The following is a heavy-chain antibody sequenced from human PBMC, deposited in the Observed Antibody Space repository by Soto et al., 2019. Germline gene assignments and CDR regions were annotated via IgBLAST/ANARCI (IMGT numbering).Heavy chain of an antibody. CDR1: GFTFSNYD. D-gene: IGHD2-8*02. J-gene: IGHJ4*02. V-gene: IGHV3-13*04. Sequence: EVQLVESGGGLVQPGGSLRLSCVVSGFTFSNYDMHWVRQATGKGLEWVSAIASAGDTYYADSVKGRFTISRENAGDSLFLLMSSLRVGDTAVYYCVALGAHIFWGQGTLVTVSS. CDR3: VALGAHIF. CDR2: IASAGDT.